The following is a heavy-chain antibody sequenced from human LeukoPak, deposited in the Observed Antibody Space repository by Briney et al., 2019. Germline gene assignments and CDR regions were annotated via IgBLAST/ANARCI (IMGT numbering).Heavy chain of an antibody. CDR3: ARINSGSYWGHDAFDM. V-gene: IGHV1-2*06. J-gene: IGHJ3*02. CDR2: INPNSGGT. CDR1: GYTFTGYY. D-gene: IGHD1-26*01. Sequence: ASVKVSRKASGYTFTGYYIHWVRQGPGQGLEWMGRINPNSGGTNYAQKFQGRVTMTRDTSISTAYMELSRLRSDDTAVYYCARINSGSYWGHDAFDMWGQGTMVTVSS.